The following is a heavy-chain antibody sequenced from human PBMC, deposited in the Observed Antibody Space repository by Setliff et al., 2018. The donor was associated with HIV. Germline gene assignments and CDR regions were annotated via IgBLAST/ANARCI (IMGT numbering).Heavy chain of an antibody. J-gene: IGHJ3*02. CDR2: IKQDGSEK. D-gene: IGHD3-9*01. V-gene: IGHV3-7*01. CDR1: GFTFSRYW. Sequence: PGGSLRLSCAASGFTFSRYWMSWVRQAPGKGLEWVANIKQDGSEKYYVDSVKGRFIITRDNAKNTLYVQMYSLRAEDTAVYYCAKVLGQDWPDTFDIWGQGTMVTVSS. CDR3: AKVLGQDWPDTFDI.